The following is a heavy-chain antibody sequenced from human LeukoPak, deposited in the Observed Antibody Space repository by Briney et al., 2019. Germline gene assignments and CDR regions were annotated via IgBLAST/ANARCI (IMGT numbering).Heavy chain of an antibody. Sequence: GGSLRLSCAASGFTFDDYGMSWVRQAPGKGLEWVAGIDWNGGSTGYVDSVKGRFTISRDNAKNSLFLQMNSLRAEDTALYYCARGRFIPLGEQQDYFDYWGQGTLVTVSS. CDR2: IDWNGGST. J-gene: IGHJ4*02. CDR3: ARGRFIPLGEQQDYFDY. V-gene: IGHV3-20*04. D-gene: IGHD1/OR15-1a*01. CDR1: GFTFDDYG.